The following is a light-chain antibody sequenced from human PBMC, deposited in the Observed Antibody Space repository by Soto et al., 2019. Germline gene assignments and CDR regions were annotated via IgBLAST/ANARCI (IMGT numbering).Light chain of an antibody. CDR1: QSISSY. J-gene: IGKJ1*01. CDR3: QQYNRFPQT. CDR2: AAS. Sequence: DIQMTQSPSSLSASVGDRVTITCRASQSISSYLNWYQQKPGKAPKLLIYAASSLQSGVPSRFSGSGSGTEFTLTISSLQPDDFATYHCQQYNRFPQTFGQGTKVDIK. V-gene: IGKV1-39*01.